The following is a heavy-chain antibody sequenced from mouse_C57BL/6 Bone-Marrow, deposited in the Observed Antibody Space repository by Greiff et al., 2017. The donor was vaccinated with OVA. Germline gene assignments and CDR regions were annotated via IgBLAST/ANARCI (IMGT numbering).Heavy chain of an antibody. V-gene: IGHV1-64*01. J-gene: IGHJ2*01. CDR1: GYTFTSYW. CDR3: ARDLGWLMDFDY. D-gene: IGHD2-3*01. Sequence: QVQLQQPGAELVKPGASVKLSCKASGYTFTSYWMHWVKQRPGQGLEWIGMIHPNSGSTNYNEKFKSKATLTVDKSSSTAYMQLSSLTSEYSAVYYCARDLGWLMDFDYWGQGTTLTVSS. CDR2: IHPNSGST.